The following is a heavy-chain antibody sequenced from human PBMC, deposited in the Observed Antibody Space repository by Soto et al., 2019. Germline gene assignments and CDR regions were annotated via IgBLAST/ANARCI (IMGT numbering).Heavy chain of an antibody. V-gene: IGHV3-30*04. J-gene: IGHJ4*02. CDR1: GYTFGTYA. CDR3: ARVYL. CDR2: ISYDGSNQ. Sequence: QVQVVESGGGVVQPGGSLRLSCAPSGYTFGTYAMHWVRQAPGKGLEWVAVISYDGSNQYYADSVRGRFTISRDNSQNTLYLRMNSLRGEDTAVYYCARVYLWGQGTLVTVSS.